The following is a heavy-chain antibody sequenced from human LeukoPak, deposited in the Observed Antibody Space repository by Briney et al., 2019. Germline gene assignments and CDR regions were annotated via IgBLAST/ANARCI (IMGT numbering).Heavy chain of an antibody. J-gene: IGHJ1*01. D-gene: IGHD6-19*01. CDR1: GGSISSGSYY. Sequence: SETLSLTCTVSGGSISSGSYYWSWIRQPAGKGLEWIGRIYTTGSTYYNPSLRSRVTMSVDTSKNQFSLKVSSVTAADTAVYYCASDSSGWYGYFQHWGQGTVVTVSS. CDR2: IYTTGST. V-gene: IGHV4-61*02. CDR3: ASDSSGWYGYFQH.